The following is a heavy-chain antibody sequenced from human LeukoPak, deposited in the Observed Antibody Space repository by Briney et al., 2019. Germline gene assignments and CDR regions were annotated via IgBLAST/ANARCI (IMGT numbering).Heavy chain of an antibody. J-gene: IGHJ6*03. CDR2: IHTGSSPT. Sequence: PGGSLRLSCEGSGFTFSSYEMNWVRQAPGKGLEWVSYIHTGSSPTSYADSVKGRFTISRDNAKTSLYLQMNSLRAEDTAVYYCARVRSYFYYYYMDVWGKGTMVTVSS. CDR3: ARVRSYFYYYYMDV. V-gene: IGHV3-48*03. CDR1: GFTFSSYE. D-gene: IGHD3-10*01.